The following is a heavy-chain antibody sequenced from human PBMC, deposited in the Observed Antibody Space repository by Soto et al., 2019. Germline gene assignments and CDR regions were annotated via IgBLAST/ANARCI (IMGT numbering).Heavy chain of an antibody. D-gene: IGHD3-3*01. CDR1: GYTFTGYY. V-gene: IGHV1-2*02. J-gene: IGHJ5*02. CDR3: ASSGWSGYHTNNWFDP. Sequence: ASVKVSCKASGYTFTGYYMHWVRQAPGQGLEWMGWINPNSGGTNYAQKFQGRVTMTRDTSISTAHMELSRLRSDDTAVYYCASSGWSGYHTNNWFDPWGQGTLVTVSS. CDR2: INPNSGGT.